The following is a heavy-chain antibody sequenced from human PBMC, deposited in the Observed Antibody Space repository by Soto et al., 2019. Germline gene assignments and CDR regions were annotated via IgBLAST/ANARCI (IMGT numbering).Heavy chain of an antibody. CDR3: AAATTWNFHFPY. Sequence: QAQLVESGGGVVQPGTSLRLSCAASGFTISTHGMHWVRQAPGKGLEWLANIWYDGSNKFYAESVKGRFSISKDNSKHTLYLQMSSMRAEDTAVYYCAAATTWNFHFPYWGQGTQVTISS. D-gene: IGHD1-7*01. V-gene: IGHV3-33*03. CDR2: IWYDGSNK. CDR1: GFTISTHG. J-gene: IGHJ4*02.